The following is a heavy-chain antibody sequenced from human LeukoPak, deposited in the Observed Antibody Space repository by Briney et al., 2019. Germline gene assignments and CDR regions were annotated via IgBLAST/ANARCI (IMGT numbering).Heavy chain of an antibody. D-gene: IGHD5-24*01. CDR2: IYSGGST. Sequence: GGSLRLSCVASGFTVSSNYMSWVRQAPGKGLEWVSVIYSGGSTYYADSVKGRFTISRDNSKNTLYLQMNSLRAEDTAVYYCARVWGGGYNYFDYWGQGTLVTVSS. CDR3: ARVWGGGYNYFDY. J-gene: IGHJ4*02. V-gene: IGHV3-53*01. CDR1: GFTVSSNY.